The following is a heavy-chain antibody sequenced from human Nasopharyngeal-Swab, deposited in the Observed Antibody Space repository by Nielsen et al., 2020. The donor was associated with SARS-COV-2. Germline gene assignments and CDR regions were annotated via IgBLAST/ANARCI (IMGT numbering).Heavy chain of an antibody. V-gene: IGHV4-39*07. CDR2: IYYSGST. D-gene: IGHD3-22*01. Sequence: WIRQPPGKGLEWIGSIYYSGSTYYNPSLKSRVTISVDTSKNQFSLKLSSVTAADTAVCYCARGGVGKHGYYYDSSGQYNWFDPWGQGTLVTVSS. CDR3: ARGGVGKHGYYYDSSGQYNWFDP. J-gene: IGHJ5*02.